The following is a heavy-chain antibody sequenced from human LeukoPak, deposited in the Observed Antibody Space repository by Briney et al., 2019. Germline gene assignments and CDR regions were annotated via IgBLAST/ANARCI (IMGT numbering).Heavy chain of an antibody. V-gene: IGHV3-48*03. D-gene: IGHD5-12*01. CDR3: ARDRYSGYDDAFDI. CDR2: IRSIGSTI. Sequence: GGSLRLSSAASGFTFSSYEMNWVRPAPGKGMDWVSYIRSIGSTIFYADSVKGRFTISRDNAKNSLYLQMNSLGAEDTAVYYCARDRYSGYDDAFDIWGQGTMVTVSS. J-gene: IGHJ3*02. CDR1: GFTFSSYE.